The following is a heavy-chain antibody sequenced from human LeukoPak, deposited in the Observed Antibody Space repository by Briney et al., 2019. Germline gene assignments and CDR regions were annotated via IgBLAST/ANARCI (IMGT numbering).Heavy chain of an antibody. Sequence: GASVKVSCKASGGTFSSYAISWVRQAPGQGLEWMGRIIPILGIANYGQEFQGRVTITADKSPSTAYMELSSLRSEDTAVYYCARELGIVGASFDYWGQGTLVTVSS. D-gene: IGHD1-26*01. J-gene: IGHJ4*02. V-gene: IGHV1-69*04. CDR3: ARELGIVGASFDY. CDR1: GGTFSSYA. CDR2: IIPILGIA.